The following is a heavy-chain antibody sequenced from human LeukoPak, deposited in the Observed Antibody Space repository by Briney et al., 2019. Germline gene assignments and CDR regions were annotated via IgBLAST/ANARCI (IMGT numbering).Heavy chain of an antibody. D-gene: IGHD4-17*01. J-gene: IGHJ5*02. CDR2: IKEDGSQK. V-gene: IGHV3-7*01. CDR1: GFTFSTFSRSW. Sequence: PGGSLRLSCAASGFTFSTFSRSWMSWVRQAPGKGLEWVANIKEDGSQKYYVDSVKGRSTISRDNARNSLYLQMNSLRAEDTAVYRCARLHDYAELMGWFDPSGQGTVVSVSS. CDR3: ARLHDYAELMGWFDP.